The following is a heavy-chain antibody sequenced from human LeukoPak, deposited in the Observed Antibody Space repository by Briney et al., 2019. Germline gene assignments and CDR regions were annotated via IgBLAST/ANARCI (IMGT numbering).Heavy chain of an antibody. CDR3: ARSMMTVAGRGLGH. V-gene: IGHV3-73*01. J-gene: IGHJ5*02. D-gene: IGHD6-19*01. CDR1: GFSFSDSP. CDR2: IKTKGNSYAT. Sequence: GGSLRLSCAASGFSFSDSPIHWVRQASGKGLEWVGRIKTKGNSYATAYAASVKGRFTVSRDDSKNTACLQMNSLKTEDTAVYYCARSMMTVAGRGLGHWGQGTLVTVSS.